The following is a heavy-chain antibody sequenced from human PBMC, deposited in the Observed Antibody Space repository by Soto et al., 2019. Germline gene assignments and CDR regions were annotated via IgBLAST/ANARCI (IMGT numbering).Heavy chain of an antibody. CDR1: GVSISSGGYY. Sequence: QVQLQESGPGLVKPSQTLSLTCTVSGVSISSGGYYWSWIRQHPGKGLEWIGYIYYSGSTYYNPSLKSRVTISVDTSKNQFSLKLSSVTAADTAVYYCARDLWNYYGSGPLDLWGRGTLVTVSS. J-gene: IGHJ2*01. V-gene: IGHV4-31*03. CDR2: IYYSGST. D-gene: IGHD3-10*01. CDR3: ARDLWNYYGSGPLDL.